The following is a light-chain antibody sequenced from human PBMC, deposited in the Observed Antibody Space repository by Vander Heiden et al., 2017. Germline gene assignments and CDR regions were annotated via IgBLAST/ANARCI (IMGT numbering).Light chain of an antibody. V-gene: IGKV2-28*01. CDR1: QSLLYSNGYNY. J-gene: IGKJ2*01. CDR3: MQALQTPYT. Sequence: DIVMTQSRFSLPVTPGEPASISCRSSQSLLYSNGYNYLDWYLQKPGQSPQLLIYLGSNRASGVPDRFSGSGSGTDFTLKISRVEAEDVGIYYCMQALQTPYTFGQGTKLEI. CDR2: LGS.